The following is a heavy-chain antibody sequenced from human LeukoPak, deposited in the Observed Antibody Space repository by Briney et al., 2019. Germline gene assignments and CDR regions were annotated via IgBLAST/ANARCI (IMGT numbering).Heavy chain of an antibody. J-gene: IGHJ4*02. CDR2: INPNSGGT. CDR3: ARGTECTNGVCEFFDY. V-gene: IGHV1-2*02. CDR1: GYTFTGYY. Sequence: ASVKVSCKASGYTFTGYYMHWVRQAPGQGLEWMGWINPNSGGTNYAQKFQGRVTMTRDTSISTAYMELSRLRSDDTAVYYCARGTECTNGVCEFFDYWGQGTLVTVSS. D-gene: IGHD2-8*01.